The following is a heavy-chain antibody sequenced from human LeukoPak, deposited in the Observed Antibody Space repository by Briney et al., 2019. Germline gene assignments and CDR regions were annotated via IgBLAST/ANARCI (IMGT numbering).Heavy chain of an antibody. D-gene: IGHD3-10*02. CDR2: ISSSGSTI. CDR3: AELGITMIGGV. J-gene: IGHJ6*04. V-gene: IGHV3-48*03. CDR1: GFTFNRYW. Sequence: PGGSLRLSCAASGFTFNRYWMSWVRLAPGKGLEWVSYISSSGSTIYYADSVKGRFTISRDNAKNPLYLQMNSLRAEDTAVYYCAELGITMIGGVWGKGTTVTISS.